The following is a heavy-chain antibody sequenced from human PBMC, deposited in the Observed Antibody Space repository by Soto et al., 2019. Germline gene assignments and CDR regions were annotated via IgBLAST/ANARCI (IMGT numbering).Heavy chain of an antibody. CDR1: GFTFSSYS. J-gene: IGHJ4*02. Sequence: SLRLSCAASGFTFSSYSMNWVLQAPGKGLEWVSSISGSGNYAHYADFLRGRFTISRDNAKTSLYLQMNSLRAEDTAVYYCAREGINNYNEYYFDSWGQGTVVTVSS. CDR3: AREGINNYNEYYFDS. CDR2: ISGSGNYA. V-gene: IGHV3-21*01. D-gene: IGHD4-4*01.